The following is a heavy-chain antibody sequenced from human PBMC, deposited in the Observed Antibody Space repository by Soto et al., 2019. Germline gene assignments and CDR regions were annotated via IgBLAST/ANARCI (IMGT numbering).Heavy chain of an antibody. V-gene: IGHV4-31*03. J-gene: IGHJ4*02. CDR1: GGSIGSGGYY. D-gene: IGHD2-21*02. Sequence: QVQLQESGPGLVKPSQTLSLTCTVSGGSIGSGGYYWSWIRQHPGKGLEWIGYIYYSGSTYYNPSRKSRVXXSXDXXKNQFSLKLSSVTAADTAVYYCARADGGGDCYVDDWGQGTLVTVSS. CDR2: IYYSGST. CDR3: ARADGGGDCYVDD.